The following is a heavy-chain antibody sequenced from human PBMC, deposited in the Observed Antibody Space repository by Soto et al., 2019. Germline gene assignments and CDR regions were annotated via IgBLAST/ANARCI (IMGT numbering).Heavy chain of an antibody. J-gene: IGHJ4*02. V-gene: IGHV1-3*01. CDR1: GYTFTSYA. D-gene: IGHD3-16*02. CDR2: INAGNGNT. CDR3: VFGGVIVMLDY. Sequence: GASVKVSCKASGYTFTSYAMHWVRQAPGQRLEWMGWINAGNGNTKYSQKLQGRVTITRDTSASTAYMELSSLRSEDTAVYYCVFGGVIVMLDYWGQGTLVTVSS.